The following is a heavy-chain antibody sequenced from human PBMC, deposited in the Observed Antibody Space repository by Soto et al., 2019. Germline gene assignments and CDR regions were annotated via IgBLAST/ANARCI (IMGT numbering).Heavy chain of an antibody. CDR2: ISWNGGSI. CDR1: GFTFDDYA. Sequence: DVQLVEFVGGLVQPGRSLRLSCTASGFTFDDYAMHWVRQAPGKGLEWVSGISWNGGSIGYADSVKGRFTISRDNAKNSLHLQMNSLRADDTAVYYCSRDSSTDYYIFSDFDYWGRGTLVTVSS. D-gene: IGHD1-26*01. V-gene: IGHV3-9*01. CDR3: SRDSSTDYYIFSDFDY. J-gene: IGHJ4*02.